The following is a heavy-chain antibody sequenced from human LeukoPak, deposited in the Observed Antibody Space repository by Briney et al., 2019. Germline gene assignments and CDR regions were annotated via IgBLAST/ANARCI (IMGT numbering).Heavy chain of an antibody. V-gene: IGHV1-46*01. D-gene: IGHD4-11*01. CDR2: MNPSGGSR. J-gene: IGHJ5*02. CDR3: ARDTSPSTTVTTGDSWGWFDP. CDR1: GYSFTIYS. Sequence: ASVTVSFKSSGYSFTIYSMHWVRHSPRQGLEWVGIMNPSGGSRSYSQKFQGRVTMTRDMSTSTVYMELSSMRSEDTAVYYCARDTSPSTTVTTGDSWGWFDPWGQGTLVTVSS.